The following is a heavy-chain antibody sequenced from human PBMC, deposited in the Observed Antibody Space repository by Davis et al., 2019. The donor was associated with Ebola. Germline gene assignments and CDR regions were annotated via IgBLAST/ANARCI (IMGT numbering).Heavy chain of an antibody. Sequence: GESLKISCAASGFTFSSYSMNWVRQAPGKGLERVAFIRYDGSNKYYADSVKGRFTISRDNSKNTLYLQMNSLRAEDTAVYYCAKDGAEVLWFGETQYYFDYWGQGTLVTVSS. CDR2: IRYDGSNK. CDR1: GFTFSSYS. D-gene: IGHD3-10*01. CDR3: AKDGAEVLWFGETQYYFDY. J-gene: IGHJ4*02. V-gene: IGHV3-30*02.